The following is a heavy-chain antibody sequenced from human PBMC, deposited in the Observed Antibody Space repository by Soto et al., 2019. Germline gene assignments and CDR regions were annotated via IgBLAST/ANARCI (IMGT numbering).Heavy chain of an antibody. Sequence: EVQLLESGGGLVQPGGSLRLSCAASGFTFSRYAMSWVRQAPWKGLEWVSAISGSGGSPYYADSVKGRFTISRDNSKNTLYLQMNSLRAEDTAVYYCAKGRRGSYYLVDYWGQGTLVTVSS. CDR2: ISGSGGSP. CDR3: AKGRRGSYYLVDY. V-gene: IGHV3-23*01. CDR1: GFTFSRYA. D-gene: IGHD1-26*01. J-gene: IGHJ4*02.